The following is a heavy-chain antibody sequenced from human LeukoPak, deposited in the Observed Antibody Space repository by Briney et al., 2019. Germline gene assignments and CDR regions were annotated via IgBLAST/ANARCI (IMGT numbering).Heavy chain of an antibody. CDR2: INAGNGNT. CDR1: GYTFTSYA. CDR3: ARGGGIVVVTAIPGAGFGY. D-gene: IGHD2-21*02. Sequence: ASVKVSCKASGYTFTSYAMHWVRQAPGQRLEWMGWINAGNGNTKYSQKFQGRVTITRDTSASTAYMELSSLRSEDTAVYYCARGGGIVVVTAIPGAGFGYWGQGTLVTVSS. J-gene: IGHJ4*02. V-gene: IGHV1-3*01.